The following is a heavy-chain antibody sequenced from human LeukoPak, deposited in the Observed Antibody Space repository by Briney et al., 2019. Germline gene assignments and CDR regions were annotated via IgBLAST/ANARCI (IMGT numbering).Heavy chain of an antibody. J-gene: IGHJ4*02. CDR3: TRDHVDGGSGYSRRGDY. D-gene: IGHD3-22*01. V-gene: IGHV3-48*01. CDR1: GFSFSNYN. Sequence: GGSLRLSCTASGFSFSNYNMNWVRQAPGKGPEWISYITFSSSVKQYADSVKGRFTVSRDNAKNSLYLQMSSLRAEDTAIYYCTRDHVDGGSGYSRRGDYWGQGTLVTVSS. CDR2: ITFSSSVK.